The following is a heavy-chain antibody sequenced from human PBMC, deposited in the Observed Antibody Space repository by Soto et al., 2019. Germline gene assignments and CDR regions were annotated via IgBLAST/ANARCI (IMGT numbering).Heavy chain of an antibody. CDR3: AREVQADAFDI. CDR1: GFTFSSYG. CDR2: IWYDGSNK. J-gene: IGHJ3*02. V-gene: IGHV3-33*01. Sequence: QVQLVESGGGVVQPGRSLRLSCAASGFTFSSYGMHWVRQAPGKGLEWVAVIWYDGSNKYYADSVKGRFTISRDNSKNTLYLQMNSLRAEDTAVYYCAREVQADAFDIWGQGTMVTVSS.